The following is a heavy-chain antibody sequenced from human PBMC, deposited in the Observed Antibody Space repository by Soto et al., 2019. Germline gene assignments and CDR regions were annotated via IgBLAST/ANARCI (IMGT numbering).Heavy chain of an antibody. CDR1: GGSISSSNW. V-gene: IGHV4-4*02. CDR3: ASNAPYYGDFPSRVFDY. Sequence: QVQLQESGPGLVKPSGTLSLTCAVSGGSISSSNWWSWVRQPPGKGLEWIGEIYHSGSTNYNPSLKSRVTISVDKSKNQFSLKLRSVTAADTAVYYWASNAPYYGDFPSRVFDYWGQGTLVTVSS. CDR2: IYHSGST. J-gene: IGHJ4*02. D-gene: IGHD4-17*01.